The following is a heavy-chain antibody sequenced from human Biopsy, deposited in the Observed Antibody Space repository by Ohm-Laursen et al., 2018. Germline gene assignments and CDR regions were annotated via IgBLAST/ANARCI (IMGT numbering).Heavy chain of an antibody. D-gene: IGHD3-3*01. CDR3: ARTPRDSFWSGSYKRGLWFEP. Sequence: SETLSLTCSVSGGSIISYYWTWIRQPPGKGLEWIGHVYNGGITNYNPSLKSRVTISKDTSKNQFSLQVNSVTAADTAVYYCARTPRDSFWSGSYKRGLWFEPWGQGTLVIVSS. CDR1: GGSIISYY. V-gene: IGHV4-59*01. J-gene: IGHJ5*02. CDR2: VYNGGIT.